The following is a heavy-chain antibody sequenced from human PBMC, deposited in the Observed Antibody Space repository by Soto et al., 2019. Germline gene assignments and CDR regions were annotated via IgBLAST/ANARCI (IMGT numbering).Heavy chain of an antibody. D-gene: IGHD2-21*01. J-gene: IGHJ3*02. V-gene: IGHV1-58*02. CDR1: GFTFTSSA. CDR2: IVVGSGNT. CDR3: AAWLDCGGDCYFIGAFDI. Sequence: SVKVSCKASGFTFTSSAMQWVRQARGQRLEWIGWIVVGSGNTNYAQKFQERVTITGDMSTSTAYMELSSLRSEDTAVYYCAAWLDCGGDCYFIGAFDIWGQGTMVTVSS.